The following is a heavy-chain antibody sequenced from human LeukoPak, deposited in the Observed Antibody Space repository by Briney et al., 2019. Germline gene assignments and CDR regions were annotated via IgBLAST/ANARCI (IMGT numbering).Heavy chain of an antibody. CDR2: MYYSGST. CDR3: ARLATVGKTVDY. Sequence: SQTLSLTCTVSGGSISSGGYYWSWIRQPPGKGLEWIGSMYYSGSTYYNPSLKSRVTISVDTSKNQFSLKLSSVTAADTAVYYCARLATVGKTVDYWGQGTLVTVSS. CDR1: GGSISSGGYY. D-gene: IGHD4-23*01. J-gene: IGHJ4*02. V-gene: IGHV4-39*01.